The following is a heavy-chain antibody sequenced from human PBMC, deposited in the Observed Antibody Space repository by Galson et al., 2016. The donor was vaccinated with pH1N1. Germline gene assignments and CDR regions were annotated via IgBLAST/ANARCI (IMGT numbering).Heavy chain of an antibody. CDR3: ARFQYGDYVKFFDY. CDR1: GFSLRSSGMC. J-gene: IGHJ4*02. V-gene: IGHV2-70*01. D-gene: IGHD4-17*01. CDR2: IDWDDDK. Sequence: PALVKPPQTLTLTCTFSGFSLRSSGMCVSWIRQPPGKALEWLALIDWDDDKYYSTSLKTRLTISKDTSKNQVILTMTNIDPVDTATYYCARFQYGDYVKFFDYWGQGTLVTVSS.